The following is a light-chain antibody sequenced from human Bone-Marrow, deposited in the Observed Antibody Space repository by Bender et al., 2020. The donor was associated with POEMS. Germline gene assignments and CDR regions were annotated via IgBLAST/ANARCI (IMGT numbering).Light chain of an antibody. CDR3: AAWDAGLSGGV. J-gene: IGLJ3*02. CDR2: EDT. Sequence: SYVLTQPPSVSVAPGQTARITCGGNNIRGKSVHWYQQKPGQAPVLVVIEDTDRPAGIPERFSGSNSGNTATLTLSRVESGDEADYYCAAWDAGLSGGVFGGGTKLTVL. CDR1: NIRGKS. V-gene: IGLV3-21*02.